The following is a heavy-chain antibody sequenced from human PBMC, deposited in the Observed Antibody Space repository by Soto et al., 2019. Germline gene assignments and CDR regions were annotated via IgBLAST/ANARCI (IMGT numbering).Heavy chain of an antibody. D-gene: IGHD5-18*01. V-gene: IGHV4-39*01. CDR2: IYYSGST. Sequence: WIRQPPGKGLEWIGSIYYSGSTYYNPSLKSRVTISVDTSKNQFSLKLSSVTAADTAVYYCARLWDTKEGFDYWGQGTLVTVSS. J-gene: IGHJ4*02. CDR3: ARLWDTKEGFDY.